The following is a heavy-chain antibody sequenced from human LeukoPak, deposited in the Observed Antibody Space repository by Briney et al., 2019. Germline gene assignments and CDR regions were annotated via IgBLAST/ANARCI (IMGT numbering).Heavy chain of an antibody. J-gene: IGHJ4*02. CDR1: GFTFSTYS. CDR2: ISSSSEYI. Sequence: GGSLRLSCAASGFTFSTYSMNWVRQAPGKGLEWVSFISSSSEYIYYADSVKGRFIISRDNAKNSLYLQLNSLRAEDTAVYYCTRELGYCSSTSCSSCNDYWGQGTLVTVSS. CDR3: TRELGYCSSTSCSSCNDY. D-gene: IGHD2-2*01. V-gene: IGHV3-21*04.